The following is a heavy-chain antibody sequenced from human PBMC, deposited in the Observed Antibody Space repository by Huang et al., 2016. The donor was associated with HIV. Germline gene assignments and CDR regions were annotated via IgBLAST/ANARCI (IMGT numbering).Heavy chain of an antibody. Sequence: EVQLVQSGGGLVKPGGSLRLSCAASGFPFGVYSMNWVRQAPGGGLGWVSSITSSSDYIYNADSVKGRFTVSRDNAKNSLYLQMNSLKAEDTAVYYFARAYHYDSNAIWGLDLWGQGTLVTVSS. D-gene: IGHD3-22*01. J-gene: IGHJ5*02. V-gene: IGHV3-21*02. CDR2: ITSSSDYI. CDR1: GFPFGVYS. CDR3: ARAYHYDSNAIWGLDL.